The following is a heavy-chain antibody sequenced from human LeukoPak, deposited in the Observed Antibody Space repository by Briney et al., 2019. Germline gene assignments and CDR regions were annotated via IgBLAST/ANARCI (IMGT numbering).Heavy chain of an antibody. Sequence: GGSLRLSCVVSGFIVNSYGMHWVRQAPGKGLEWVAVLSSDGSNKYYADSVKGRFTISGDISKNTLYLQMNSLRADDTALYYCAKESLYYDFDYWGQGTLVTVS. J-gene: IGHJ4*02. CDR1: GFIVNSYG. CDR2: LSSDGSNK. V-gene: IGHV3-30*18. CDR3: AKESLYYDFDY. D-gene: IGHD3-10*01.